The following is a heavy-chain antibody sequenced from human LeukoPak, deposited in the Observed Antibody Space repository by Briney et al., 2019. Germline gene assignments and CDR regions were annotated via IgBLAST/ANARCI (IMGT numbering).Heavy chain of an antibody. V-gene: IGHV1-8*03. CDR2: MNPNSGNT. J-gene: IGHJ3*02. Sequence: ASVKVSCKASGYTFTSYDINWVRQATGQGLEWVGWMNPNSGNTGYAQKFQGRVTITRNTSISTAYMELSSLRSEDTAVYYCARGGGGSDFWENAFDIWGQGTMVTVSS. CDR1: GYTFTSYD. CDR3: ARGGGGSDFWENAFDI. D-gene: IGHD3-3*01.